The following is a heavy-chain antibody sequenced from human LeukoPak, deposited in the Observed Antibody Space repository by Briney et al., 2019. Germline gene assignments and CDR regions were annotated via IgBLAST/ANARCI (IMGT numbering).Heavy chain of an antibody. Sequence: PSETLSLTCTVSGGSISSYYWSWLRQPPGKGLEWIGYIYYSGSTNYNPSLKSRVTMSVDTSKNQFSLKLSSVTAADTAVYYCARTPSHVSRRITMVRGVISKEGWFDRWGQGTLVTVSS. J-gene: IGHJ5*02. CDR3: ARTPSHVSRRITMVRGVISKEGWFDR. CDR2: IYYSGST. V-gene: IGHV4-59*12. D-gene: IGHD3-10*01. CDR1: GGSISSYY.